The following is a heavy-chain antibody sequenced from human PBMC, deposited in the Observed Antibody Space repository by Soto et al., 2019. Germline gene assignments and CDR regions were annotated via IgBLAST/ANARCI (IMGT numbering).Heavy chain of an antibody. CDR3: VRNYGAMAH. D-gene: IGHD4-17*01. CDR2: INYDGSSI. CDR1: GFTFRSFS. Sequence: GGSLRLSCAASGFTFRSFSMNWVRQAPGKGLEWISYINYDGSSIYYADSVEGRFTISRDNAKNSLYLQMNSLRAEDTAVYYCVRNYGAMAHWGQGSLVTVSS. J-gene: IGHJ4*02. V-gene: IGHV3-48*01.